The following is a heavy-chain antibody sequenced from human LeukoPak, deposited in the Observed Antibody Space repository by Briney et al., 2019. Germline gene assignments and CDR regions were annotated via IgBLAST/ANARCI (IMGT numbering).Heavy chain of an antibody. CDR3: ARGGNYDFWSGYYQSNWFDP. D-gene: IGHD3-3*01. CDR1: GYTFTSYG. V-gene: IGHV1-18*01. J-gene: IGHJ5*02. Sequence: GASVKVSCKASGYTFTSYGISWVRQAPGQGLEWMGWISAYNGNTNYAQKLQGRVTMTTDTSTSTAYMELRNLRSDDTAVYYCARGGNYDFWSGYYQSNWFDPWGQGTLVTVSS. CDR2: ISAYNGNT.